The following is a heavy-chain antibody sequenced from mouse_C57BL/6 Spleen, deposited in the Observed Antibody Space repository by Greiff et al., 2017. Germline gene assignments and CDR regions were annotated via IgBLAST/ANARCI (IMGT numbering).Heavy chain of an antibody. CDR1: GYTFTSYW. Sequence: VQLQQSGAELVKPGASVKLSCKASGYTFTSYWMHWVKQRPGQGLEWIGMIHPNSGSTNYNEKFKSKATLTVDKSSSTAYMQLSSLTSEDSAVYYCARDGYGSPYWYFDVWGTGTTVTVSS. CDR2: IHPNSGST. D-gene: IGHD1-1*01. J-gene: IGHJ1*03. CDR3: ARDGYGSPYWYFDV. V-gene: IGHV1-64*01.